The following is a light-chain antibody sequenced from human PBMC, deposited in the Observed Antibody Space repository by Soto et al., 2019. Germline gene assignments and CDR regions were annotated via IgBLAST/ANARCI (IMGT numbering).Light chain of an antibody. CDR3: TSYTRSSHVV. V-gene: IGLV2-14*01. CDR2: EVS. Sequence: QSALTQPASVSGSPGQSITISCTGTSSDVGYYDYVSWYQQHPGKAPKLMISEVSNRPSGVSNRFSGSKSGNTASLTISGLQAEDEADYYCTSYTRSSHVVFGGGTQLTVL. J-gene: IGLJ2*01. CDR1: SSDVGYYDY.